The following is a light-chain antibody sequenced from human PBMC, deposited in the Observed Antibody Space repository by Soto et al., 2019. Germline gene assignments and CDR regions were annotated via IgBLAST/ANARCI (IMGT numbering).Light chain of an antibody. CDR1: QGISSY. Sequence: ALRMTQSPSSLSASTGDRVTITCRASQGISSYLAWYQQKPGKAPKLLIYAASTLQSGVPSRFSGSGSATDFTLTISCLQSKDFATYYCQQYYSFPRTFGLGTKVEIK. J-gene: IGKJ1*01. CDR3: QQYYSFPRT. CDR2: AAS. V-gene: IGKV1-8*01.